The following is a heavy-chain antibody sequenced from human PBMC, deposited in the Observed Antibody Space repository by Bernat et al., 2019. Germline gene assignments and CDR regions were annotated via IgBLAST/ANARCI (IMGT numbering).Heavy chain of an antibody. V-gene: IGHV4-34*01. D-gene: IGHD3-16*02. J-gene: IGHJ4*02. CDR1: GGSFSGYY. CDR2: INHSGST. Sequence: QLQLQESGPGLVKPSETLSLTCAVYGGSFSGYYWSWIRQPPGKGLEWIGEINHSGSTNYNPSLKSRVTISVDTSKNQFSLKLSSVTAADTAVYYCARELRLGELSLEDYWGQGTLVTVSS. CDR3: ARELRLGELSLEDY.